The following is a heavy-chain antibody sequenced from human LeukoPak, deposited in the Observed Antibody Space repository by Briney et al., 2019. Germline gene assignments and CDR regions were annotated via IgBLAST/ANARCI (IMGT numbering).Heavy chain of an antibody. CDR3: ARGSISVDF. V-gene: IGHV4-39*07. CDR2: IYYSGST. J-gene: IGHJ4*02. Sequence: SETLSLTCTVSGGSISSSSYYWGWIRQPPGKGLEWIGSIYYSGSTYYNPSLKSRVTISVDTSKNQFSLKLSSVTAADTAVYYCARGSISVDFWGQGTLVTVSS. CDR1: GGSISSSSYY. D-gene: IGHD3-3*02.